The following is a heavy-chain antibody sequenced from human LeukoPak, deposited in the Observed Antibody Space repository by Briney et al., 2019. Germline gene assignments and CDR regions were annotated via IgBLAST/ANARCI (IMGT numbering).Heavy chain of an antibody. Sequence: GGSLRLSCAASGFTFSSYAMSWVRQAPGKGLEWVSAISGSGGSTYYADSVKGRFTISRDNSKNTLYLQMNSLRAEDTAVYYCARDLPYYDYVWGSYRYTDYFDYWGQGTLVTVSS. D-gene: IGHD3-16*02. CDR1: GFTFSSYA. CDR2: ISGSGGST. V-gene: IGHV3-23*01. CDR3: ARDLPYYDYVWGSYRYTDYFDY. J-gene: IGHJ4*02.